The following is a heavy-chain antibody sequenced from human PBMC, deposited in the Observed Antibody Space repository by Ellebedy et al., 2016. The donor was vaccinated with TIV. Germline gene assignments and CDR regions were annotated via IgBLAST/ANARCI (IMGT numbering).Heavy chain of an antibody. Sequence: MPSETLSLTCTVSGGSISSGDYYWSWIRQHPGKGLEWHGYINYSGSTYYKPSLKSRITISVDKSKNQFSLKLSSVTAADTAVYYCASTFLNVDTDKELDYWGQGTLFTVSS. D-gene: IGHD5-18*01. V-gene: IGHV4-31*03. CDR1: GGSISSGDYY. CDR2: INYSGST. J-gene: IGHJ4*02. CDR3: ASTFLNVDTDKELDY.